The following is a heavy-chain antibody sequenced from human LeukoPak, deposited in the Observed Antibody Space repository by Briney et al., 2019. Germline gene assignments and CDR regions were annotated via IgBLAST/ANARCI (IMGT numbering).Heavy chain of an antibody. D-gene: IGHD3-22*01. CDR2: IKQDGSEK. Sequence: PGGSLRLSCAASGFTFNSYWMSWVRQAPGKGLEWVANIKQDGSEKYYVDSVKGRFTISRDNAKNSLYLQMNSLRAEDTAVYYCASSSSGYFDNWGQGTLVTVSS. CDR1: GFTFNSYW. V-gene: IGHV3-7*01. J-gene: IGHJ4*02. CDR3: ASSSSGYFDN.